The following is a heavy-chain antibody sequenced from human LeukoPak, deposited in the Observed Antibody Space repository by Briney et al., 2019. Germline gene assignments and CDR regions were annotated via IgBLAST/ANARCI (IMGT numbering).Heavy chain of an antibody. Sequence: SETLSLTCTVSGVSISNYYWNWIRQPPGKGLEWIGYFSYTGSTNYNPSLKRRVTISIDTSKNHFSLKLSSVTAADTAVYYCARDRNGYSYYGYGLDVWGQGTTVTVSS. J-gene: IGHJ6*02. CDR2: FSYTGST. V-gene: IGHV4-59*01. D-gene: IGHD3-3*01. CDR3: ARDRNGYSYYGYGLDV. CDR1: GVSISNYY.